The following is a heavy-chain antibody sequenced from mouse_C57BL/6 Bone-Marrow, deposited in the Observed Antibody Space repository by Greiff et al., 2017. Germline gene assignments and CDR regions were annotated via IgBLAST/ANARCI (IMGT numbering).Heavy chain of an antibody. CDR3: TTGTVVADWYFDV. CDR1: GFNFKDDY. D-gene: IGHD1-1*01. Sequence: VQLKESGAELVRPGASVKLSCTASGFNFKDDYMHWVKQRPEQGLEWIGWLDPENGDTEYASKFQGKATITADTSSNTAYLQLSSLTSEDTAVYYCTTGTVVADWYFDVWGTGTTVTVSS. CDR2: LDPENGDT. J-gene: IGHJ1*03. V-gene: IGHV14-4*01.